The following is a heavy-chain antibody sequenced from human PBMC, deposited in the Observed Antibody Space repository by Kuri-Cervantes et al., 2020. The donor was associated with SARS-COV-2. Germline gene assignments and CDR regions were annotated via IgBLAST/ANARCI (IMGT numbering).Heavy chain of an antibody. CDR3: AKDRAGVHDF. V-gene: IGHV3-48*02. CDR1: GFTFSSYS. D-gene: IGHD2-21*01. CDR2: ISSSSSTI. J-gene: IGHJ4*02. Sequence: GESLKISCAASGFTFSSYSMNWVRQAPGKGLEWVSYISSSSSTIYYADSVKGRFTISRDNAKNSLYLQMKGLRDEDTAIYYCAKDRAGVHDFWGQGTLVTVSS.